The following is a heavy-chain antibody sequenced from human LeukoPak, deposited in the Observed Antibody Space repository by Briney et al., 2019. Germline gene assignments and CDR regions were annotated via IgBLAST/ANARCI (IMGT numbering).Heavy chain of an antibody. D-gene: IGHD1-26*01. CDR2: IRSKANSYAT. J-gene: IGHJ4*02. V-gene: IGHV3-73*01. CDR1: GFTFSGSA. Sequence: PGGSLRLSCAASGFTFSGSAMHWVRQASGKGLEWVGRIRSKANSYATAYAASVKGRFTISGDDSKNTAYLQMNSLKTEDTAVYYCTRRGSYYLDYWGQGTLVTVSS. CDR3: TRRGSYYLDY.